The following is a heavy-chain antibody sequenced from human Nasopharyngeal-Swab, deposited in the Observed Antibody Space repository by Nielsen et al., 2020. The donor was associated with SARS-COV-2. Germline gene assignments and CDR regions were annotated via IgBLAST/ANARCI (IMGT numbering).Heavy chain of an antibody. Sequence: GSLRLSCTVSGGSISSSSYYWGWIRQPPGKGLEWIGSIYYSGSTYYNPSLKSRVTISVDTSKNQFSLKLSSVTAADTAVYYCALRSTSRLYLPGGGYFDYWGQGTLVTVSS. J-gene: IGHJ4*02. D-gene: IGHD2-2*01. CDR1: GGSISSSSYY. V-gene: IGHV4-39*01. CDR2: IYYSGST. CDR3: ALRSTSRLYLPGGGYFDY.